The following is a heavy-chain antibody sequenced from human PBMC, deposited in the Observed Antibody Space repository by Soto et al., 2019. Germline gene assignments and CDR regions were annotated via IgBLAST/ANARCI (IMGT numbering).Heavy chain of an antibody. CDR2: IYYSGST. D-gene: IGHD3-10*01. V-gene: IGHV4-59*01. CDR1: GVSISNYY. J-gene: IGHJ4*02. CDR3: ARSGSPVSPCDY. Sequence: PAETLSLTCPVSGVSISNYYLSWIRQPPGKGLEWIGYIYYSGSTNYNPSPKRGVTIAVXXXNXXXXLKLXSXXAAXTAVYYCARSGSPVSPCDYWGQGTLVTVSP.